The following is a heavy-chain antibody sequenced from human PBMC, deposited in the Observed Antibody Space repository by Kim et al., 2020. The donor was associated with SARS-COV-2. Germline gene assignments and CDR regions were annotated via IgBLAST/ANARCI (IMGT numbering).Heavy chain of an antibody. Sequence: SETLSLTCTVSGGSISSYYWSWIRQPPGKGLEWIGYINYSGSTNYNPSLKSRGTITVDTSKNQFSLKLSSVTAADTAVYYCAGRGYDFWSGWNNWFDAWG. J-gene: IGHJ5*01. CDR1: GGSISSYY. CDR3: AGRGYDFWSGWNNWFDA. CDR2: INYSGST. V-gene: IGHV4-59*01. D-gene: IGHD3-3*01.